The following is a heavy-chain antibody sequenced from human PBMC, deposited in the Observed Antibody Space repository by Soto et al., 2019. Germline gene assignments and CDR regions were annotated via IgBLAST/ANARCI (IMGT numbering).Heavy chain of an antibody. CDR1: SDPSRSFF. J-gene: IGHJ2*01. Sequence: QVQLQESGPGLVKPSETLSLTCTVPSDPSRSFFWNWIRQPPGRGLEWIGRVSDRGTTIYNPSLRNRVTISMDMSKNQFSLNLNSVIAADTAIYYCAREKKALNYTVVVGERYFDLWGRGTLVTVSS. D-gene: IGHD3-16*01. CDR3: AREKKALNYTVVVGERYFDL. V-gene: IGHV4-59*01. CDR2: VSDRGTT.